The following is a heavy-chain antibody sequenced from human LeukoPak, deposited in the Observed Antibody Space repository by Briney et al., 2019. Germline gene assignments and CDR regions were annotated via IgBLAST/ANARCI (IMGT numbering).Heavy chain of an antibody. CDR3: ARGRRVAARPHSIYYYYYYMDV. J-gene: IGHJ6*03. Sequence: PSETLCLTCAVYGGSFSGYYWSRIRQPPGKGLEWIGEINHSGSTNYNPSLKSRVTISVDTSKNQFSLKLSSVTAADTAVYYCARGRRVAARPHSIYYYYYYMDVWGKGTTVTVSS. CDR2: INHSGST. D-gene: IGHD6-6*01. CDR1: GGSFSGYY. V-gene: IGHV4-34*01.